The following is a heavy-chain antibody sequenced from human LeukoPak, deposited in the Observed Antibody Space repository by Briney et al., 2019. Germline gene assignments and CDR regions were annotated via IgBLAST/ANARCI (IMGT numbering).Heavy chain of an antibody. Sequence: GGSLRLSCVASGFIFKDFAMTWVRQAPGKGLEWVSYISSSGSTIYYADSVKGRFTISRDNAKNSLYLQMNSLRAEDTAVYYCARDVGDIVVVPAAVTPDWYFDLWGRGTLVTVSS. V-gene: IGHV3-48*03. J-gene: IGHJ2*01. CDR1: GFIFKDFA. CDR3: ARDVGDIVVVPAAVTPDWYFDL. CDR2: ISSSGSTI. D-gene: IGHD2-2*01.